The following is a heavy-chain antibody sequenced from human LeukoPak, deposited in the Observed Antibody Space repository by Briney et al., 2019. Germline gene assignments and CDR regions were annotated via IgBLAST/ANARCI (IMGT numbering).Heavy chain of an antibody. D-gene: IGHD6-13*01. CDR1: GFTFSSYA. CDR2: ISYDGSNK. J-gene: IGHJ6*02. Sequence: GRSLRLSCAASGFTFSSYAMHWVRQAPGKGLEWVAVISYDGSNKYYADSVKGRFTISRDNSKDTLYLQMNSLRAEDTAVYYCAGEHGSSWYYYYYGMDVWGQGTTVTVSS. CDR3: AGEHGSSWYYYYYGMDV. V-gene: IGHV3-30*04.